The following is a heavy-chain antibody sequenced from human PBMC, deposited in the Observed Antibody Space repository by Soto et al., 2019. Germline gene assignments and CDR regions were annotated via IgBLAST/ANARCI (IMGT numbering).Heavy chain of an antibody. V-gene: IGHV3-30-3*01. CDR3: ARTTVVSGTPEFNH. J-gene: IGHJ4*02. CDR1: GLTFSDYS. Sequence: QVQLEESGGGVVQPGRSLRLSCAASGLTFSDYSLHWVREAPGKGLGWVAVLSYEGSNNYNAESGKGRLNISSDNSTTTLYLEMNRLTAEDTAVHYCARTTVVSGTPEFNHWGRGTLVTVSP. D-gene: IGHD6-19*01. CDR2: LSYEGSNN.